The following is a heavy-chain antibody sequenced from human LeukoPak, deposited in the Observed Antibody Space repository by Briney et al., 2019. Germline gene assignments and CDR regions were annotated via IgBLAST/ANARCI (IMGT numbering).Heavy chain of an antibody. D-gene: IGHD3-22*01. V-gene: IGHV3-23*01. Sequence: GGSLRLSCASSGFTFTSYAMSWVRQAPGKGLEWVSTISGSGASTYYADSVKGRFTISRDNSKNTLYLQMNSLRAEDTAVYYCAKDLVTAYGYYYDSSGYQVDYWGQGTLVTVSS. CDR3: AKDLVTAYGYYYDSSGYQVDY. CDR1: GFTFTSYA. J-gene: IGHJ4*02. CDR2: ISGSGAST.